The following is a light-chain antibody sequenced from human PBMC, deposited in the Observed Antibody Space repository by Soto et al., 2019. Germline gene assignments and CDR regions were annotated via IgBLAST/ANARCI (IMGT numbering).Light chain of an antibody. CDR3: QQYNNWPPNT. V-gene: IGKV3-15*01. J-gene: IGKJ1*01. CDR1: QSISSK. Sequence: EIVLTQSPATLSVSPGESATLSCRASQSISSKLAWYQQKPGQAPRLVIYGASTRATGIPARFSGSGSGTDFTLTISSLQSEDFAVYYCQQYNNWPPNTFGQGTKVDI. CDR2: GAS.